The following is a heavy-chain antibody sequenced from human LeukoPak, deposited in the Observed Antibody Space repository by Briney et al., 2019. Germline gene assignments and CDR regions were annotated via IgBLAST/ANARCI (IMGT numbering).Heavy chain of an antibody. CDR1: GYTFTGYY. CDR3: ARYYYGSGSSPSYYYYYMDV. V-gene: IGHV1-2*02. Sequence: ASVKVSCKASGYTFTGYYMRWVRQAPGQGLGWRGWSNPKSGGTNYAQKFQGRVTMTRDTSISTAYMELSRLRSDDTAVYYCARYYYGSGSSPSYYYYYMDVWGKGTTVTVSS. J-gene: IGHJ6*03. CDR2: SNPKSGGT. D-gene: IGHD3-10*01.